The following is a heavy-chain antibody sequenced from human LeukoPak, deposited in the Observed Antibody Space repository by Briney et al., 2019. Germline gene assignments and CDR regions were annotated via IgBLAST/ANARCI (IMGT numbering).Heavy chain of an antibody. J-gene: IGHJ4*02. V-gene: IGHV3-7*03. CDR3: ARADSPFDY. CDR1: GFTFSSYG. CDR2: IKQDGSEK. Sequence: PGGSLRLSCAASGFTFSSYGMHWVRQAPGKGLEWVANIKQDGSEKYYVDSVKGRFTISRDNAKNSLYLQMNSLRAEDTAVYYCARADSPFDYWGQGTLVTVSS.